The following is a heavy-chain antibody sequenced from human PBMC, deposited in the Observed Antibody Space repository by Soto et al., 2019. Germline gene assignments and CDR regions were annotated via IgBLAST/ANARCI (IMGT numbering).Heavy chain of an antibody. CDR2: IWYDGSNK. V-gene: IGHV3-33*01. D-gene: IGHD3-3*01. CDR3: ARDITIFGVVTYALDV. CDR1: GFTFSSYG. J-gene: IGHJ6*02. Sequence: PGGSLRLSCAASGFTFSSYGMHWVRQAPGKGLEWVSVIWYDGSNKYYADSVKGRFTISRDNSKNTLYLQMNSLRAEDTAVYYCARDITIFGVVTYALDVWGQGTTVTVSS.